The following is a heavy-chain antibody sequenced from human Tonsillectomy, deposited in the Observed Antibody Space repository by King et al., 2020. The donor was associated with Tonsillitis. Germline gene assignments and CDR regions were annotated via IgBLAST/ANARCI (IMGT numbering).Heavy chain of an antibody. J-gene: IGHJ3*02. CDR1: GSSFTNYW. Sequence: VQLVQSGTEVKKPGESLKISCKGSGSSFTNYWIDWVRQMPGKGLEWMGIIYPDDSDTRYSPSFQGQVTISADKSINTAYLQWSSLKASDTAMYYCARPLVDAFHIWGQGTMVTVSS. D-gene: IGHD6-6*01. CDR2: IYPDDSDT. CDR3: ARPLVDAFHI. V-gene: IGHV5-51*01.